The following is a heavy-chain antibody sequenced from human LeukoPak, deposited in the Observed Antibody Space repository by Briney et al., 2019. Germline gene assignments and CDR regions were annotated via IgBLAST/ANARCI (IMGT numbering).Heavy chain of an antibody. Sequence: GGSLRLSCAASGFTFSSYAMSWVRQAPGKGQEWVSAISGSGGSTYYADSVKGRFTISRDNSKNTLYLQMNSLRAEDTAVYYCAKVDCSGGSCYYPDYWGQGTLVTVSS. D-gene: IGHD2-15*01. CDR1: GFTFSSYA. CDR3: AKVDCSGGSCYYPDY. CDR2: ISGSGGST. V-gene: IGHV3-23*01. J-gene: IGHJ4*02.